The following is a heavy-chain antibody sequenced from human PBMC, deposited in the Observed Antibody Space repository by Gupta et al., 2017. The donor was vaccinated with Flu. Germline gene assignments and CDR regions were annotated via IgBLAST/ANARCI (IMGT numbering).Heavy chain of an antibody. CDR1: GGTFSSYA. Sequence: GGTFSSYAISWVRQAPGQGLEWMGGIIPIFGTANYAQKFQGRVTITADKSTSTAYMELSSLRSEDTAVYYCAREEGLRVRGPTPGHAFDIWGQGTMVTVSS. CDR2: IIPIFGTA. D-gene: IGHD3-10*01. J-gene: IGHJ3*02. V-gene: IGHV1-69*06. CDR3: AREEGLRVRGPTPGHAFDI.